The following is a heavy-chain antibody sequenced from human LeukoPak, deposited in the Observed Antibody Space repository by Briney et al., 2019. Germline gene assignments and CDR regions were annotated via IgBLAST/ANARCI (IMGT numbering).Heavy chain of an antibody. D-gene: IGHD6-13*01. CDR3: AKGSSSSRPYYFDY. Sequence: GGSLGLSCAVSGFTFNNYVMNWVRQAPGKGLEWVSAITDSSTSTYYADSVKGRFTISRHNSKNTLYLQMNSLRAEDTAVYYCAKGSSSSRPYYFDYWGQGTLVTVSS. CDR2: ITDSSTST. J-gene: IGHJ4*02. V-gene: IGHV3-23*01. CDR1: GFTFNNYV.